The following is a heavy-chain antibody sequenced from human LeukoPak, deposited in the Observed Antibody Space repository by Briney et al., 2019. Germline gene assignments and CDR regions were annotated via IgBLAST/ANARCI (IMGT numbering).Heavy chain of an antibody. Sequence: GASVKVSCKASGGTFSSYAISWVRQAPGQGLEWMGRIIPILGIANYAQKFQGRVTITADKSTSTAYMELSGLRSEDTAVYYCARGDTYLQAWGQGTLVTVSS. V-gene: IGHV1-69*04. CDR3: ARGDTYLQA. D-gene: IGHD5-18*01. CDR1: GGTFSSYA. CDR2: IIPILGIA. J-gene: IGHJ5*02.